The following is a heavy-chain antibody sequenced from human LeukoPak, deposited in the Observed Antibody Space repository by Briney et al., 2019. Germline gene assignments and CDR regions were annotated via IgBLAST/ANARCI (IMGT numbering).Heavy chain of an antibody. CDR1: GFVFGNFA. D-gene: IGHD5-12*01. CDR3: VKETLSGIFYYFDH. J-gene: IGHJ4*02. Sequence: GGSLRLSCAASGFVFGNFAMHWVRQPPGKGLEWVSGINWDGTTKAYADSVKGRFTISRDSVTNSLFLQMSSLRADDTAFYYSVKETLSGIFYYFDHWGQGSLVTVSS. CDR2: INWDGTTK. V-gene: IGHV3-9*01.